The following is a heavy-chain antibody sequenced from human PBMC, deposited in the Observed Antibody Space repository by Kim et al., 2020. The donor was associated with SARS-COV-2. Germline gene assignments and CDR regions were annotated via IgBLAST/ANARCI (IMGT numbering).Heavy chain of an antibody. D-gene: IGHD1-1*01. V-gene: IGHV4-34*01. J-gene: IGHJ4*02. Sequence: SETLSLTCAVYGGSFSGYYWSWIRQPPGKGLEWIGEINHSGSTNYNPSLKSRVIISIDTSKNQFLLQLSSVTAADAAVYYCASDRQPYYWGQGTLVTVSS. CDR1: GGSFSGYY. CDR2: INHSGST. CDR3: ASDRQPYY.